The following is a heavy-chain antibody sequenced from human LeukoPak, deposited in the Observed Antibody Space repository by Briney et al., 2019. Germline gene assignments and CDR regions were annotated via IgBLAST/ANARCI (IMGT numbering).Heavy chain of an antibody. CDR3: ARGRTVMVPDY. D-gene: IGHD5-18*01. Sequence: ETLSLTCTVSGGSISSYYWSWVRQAPGKGLEWVSVIYSGGSTYYADSVKGRFTISRDNSKNTLYLQMNSLRAEDTAVYYCARGRTVMVPDYWGQGALVTVSS. V-gene: IGHV3-66*01. J-gene: IGHJ4*02. CDR2: IYSGGST. CDR1: GGSISSYY.